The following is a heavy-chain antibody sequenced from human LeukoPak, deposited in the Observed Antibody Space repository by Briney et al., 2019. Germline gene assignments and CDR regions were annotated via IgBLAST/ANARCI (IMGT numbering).Heavy chain of an antibody. CDR3: ARHYYGSGSDY. CDR1: GGSFSGYY. D-gene: IGHD3-10*01. Sequence: PSETLSLTCTVYGGSFSGYYWSWIRQPPGKGLEWIGEINHSGSTNYNPSLKSRDTISVDTSKNQFSLKVSSVTAADTAVFYCARHYYGSGSDYWGQGALVTVSS. J-gene: IGHJ4*02. CDR2: INHSGST. V-gene: IGHV4-34*01.